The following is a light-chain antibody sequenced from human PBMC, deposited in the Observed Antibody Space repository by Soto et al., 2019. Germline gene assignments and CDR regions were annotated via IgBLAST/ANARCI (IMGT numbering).Light chain of an antibody. CDR3: QQRSNWPT. V-gene: IGKV3-11*01. CDR1: QSVSSY. J-gene: IGKJ4*01. CDR2: YAS. Sequence: EIVLTQSPATLSLSPGERATLSCRASQSVSSYLAWYQQKPGQAPRLLIYYASNRATGIPARFSGSGSGTDFTLTISSLEPEDSAVYYCQQRSNWPTFGGGTKVEIK.